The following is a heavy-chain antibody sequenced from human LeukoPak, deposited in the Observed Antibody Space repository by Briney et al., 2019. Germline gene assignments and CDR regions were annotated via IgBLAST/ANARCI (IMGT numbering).Heavy chain of an antibody. CDR3: ATSAVVVPAAPADY. D-gene: IGHD2-2*01. Sequence: GASVKVSCKASAYTFSSFGISWVRQAPGQGLEWMGWINTNTGNPTYAQGFTGRFVFSLDTSVSTAYLQISSLKAEDTAVYYCATSAVVVPAAPADYWGQGTLVTVSS. CDR1: AYTFSSFG. J-gene: IGHJ4*02. V-gene: IGHV7-4-1*02. CDR2: INTNTGNP.